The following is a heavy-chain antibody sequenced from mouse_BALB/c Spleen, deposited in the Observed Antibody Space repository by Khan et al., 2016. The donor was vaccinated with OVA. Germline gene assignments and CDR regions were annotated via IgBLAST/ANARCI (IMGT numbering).Heavy chain of an antibody. CDR2: INPRSGYT. J-gene: IGHJ4*01. Sequence: VQLQQSGAELARPGASVRMSCKASGYTFTSNTMHWIKQRPGQGLEWIGYINPRSGYTTYNQNFKDKATLTADKSSSTSYMQLSSLTSEDSAVSYGARRTTGYTMDSWGQGTSVTVSS. CDR3: ARRTTGYTMDS. CDR1: GYTFTSNT. D-gene: IGHD2-14*01. V-gene: IGHV1-4*01.